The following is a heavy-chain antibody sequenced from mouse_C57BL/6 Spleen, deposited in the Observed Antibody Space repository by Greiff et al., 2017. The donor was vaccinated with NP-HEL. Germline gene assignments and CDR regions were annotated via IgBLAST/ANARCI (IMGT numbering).Heavy chain of an antibody. CDR1: GYTFTDYY. CDR3: ARYGPDWYFDV. CDR2: INPNNGGT. Sequence: VQLQQSGPELVKPGASVKISCKASGYTFTDYYMNWVKQSHGKSLEWIGDINPNNGGTSYNQKFKGKATLTVDKSSSTAYMELRSLTSEDSAVYYCARYGPDWYFDVWGTGTTVTVSS. D-gene: IGHD1-1*02. J-gene: IGHJ1*03. V-gene: IGHV1-26*01.